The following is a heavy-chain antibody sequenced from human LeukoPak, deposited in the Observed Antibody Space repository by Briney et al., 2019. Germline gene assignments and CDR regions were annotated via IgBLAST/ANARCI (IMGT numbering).Heavy chain of an antibody. CDR1: GFSFNSYS. CDR3: AEALRGSEFDY. V-gene: IGHV3-21*01. D-gene: IGHD3-10*01. J-gene: IGHJ4*02. Sequence: GGSLRLSCAASGFSFNSYSMSWVRQAPGRGLEWVSSITSSSSYIYYADSVKGRFTISRDNAKNSVYLQMNSLRAEDTAVYYCAEALRGSEFDYWGQGTLVTVSS. CDR2: ITSSSSYI.